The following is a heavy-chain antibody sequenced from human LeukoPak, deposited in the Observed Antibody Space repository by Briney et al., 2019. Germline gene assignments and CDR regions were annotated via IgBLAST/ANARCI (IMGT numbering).Heavy chain of an antibody. D-gene: IGHD1-20*01. Sequence: GGSLRLSCAASGFTFDDYTMHWVRQAPGKGLEWVSLISWDGGSTYYADSVKGRFTISRDDAKNSLYLQMNSLRAEDTAVYYCARDTGYNVFDTWGQGTLVTVSS. CDR1: GFTFDDYT. V-gene: IGHV3-43*01. CDR2: ISWDGGST. J-gene: IGHJ5*02. CDR3: ARDTGYNVFDT.